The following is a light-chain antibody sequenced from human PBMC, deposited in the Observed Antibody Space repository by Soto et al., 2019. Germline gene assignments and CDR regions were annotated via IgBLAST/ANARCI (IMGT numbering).Light chain of an antibody. J-gene: IGLJ2*01. CDR3: AAWDDSLNGVV. CDR2: SNT. CDR1: SSNIGSHT. V-gene: IGLV1-44*01. Sequence: QSVLTQPPSASGTPGQTMAISCSGGSSNIGSHTVNWYQQLPGTAPRLLIYSNTQQPSGVPDRFSGSKSGTSASLAISGLQSEDEGDYYCAAWDDSLNGVVFGGGTKLTVL.